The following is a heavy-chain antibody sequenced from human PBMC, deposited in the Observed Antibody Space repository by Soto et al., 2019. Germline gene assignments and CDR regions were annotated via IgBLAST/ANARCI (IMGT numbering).Heavy chain of an antibody. D-gene: IGHD3-10*01. V-gene: IGHV4-38-2*01. CDR1: GYSISSGYY. J-gene: IGHJ5*02. Sequence: SETLSLTCAVSGYSISSGYYWGWIRQPPGKGLEWIGSIYHSGSTYYNPSLKSRVTISVDTSKNQFSLKLSSVTAADTAVYYCARNANQQRKDFLKKAPGEFGPFNPWGERTLVTV. CDR2: IYHSGST. CDR3: ARNANQQRKDFLKKAPGEFGPFNP.